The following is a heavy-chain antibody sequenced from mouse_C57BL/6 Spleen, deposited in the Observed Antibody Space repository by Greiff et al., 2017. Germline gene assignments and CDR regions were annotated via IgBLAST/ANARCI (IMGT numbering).Heavy chain of an antibody. CDR3: ARSSANWHWYFDV. J-gene: IGHJ1*03. CDR1: GYTFTDYY. V-gene: IGHV1-26*01. Sequence: EVQLQQSGPELVKPGASVKISCKASGYTFTDYYMNWVKQSHGKSLEWIGDINPNNGGTSYNQKFKGKATLTVDKSSSTAYMELRSLTSEDSAVYYCARSSANWHWYFDVWGTGTTVTVSS. CDR2: INPNNGGT. D-gene: IGHD4-1*01.